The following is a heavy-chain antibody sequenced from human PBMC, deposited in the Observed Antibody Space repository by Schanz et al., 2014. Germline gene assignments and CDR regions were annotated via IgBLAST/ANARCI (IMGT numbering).Heavy chain of an antibody. CDR1: GGSFSAYY. D-gene: IGHD2-21*01. J-gene: IGHJ3*01. CDR3: TRSTLWSYDV. Sequence: QLHQWGAGLLKPSETLSLTCAVSGGSFSAYYWSWIRQPPGKGLEWIGEISYNGGANNPSLQGRVTISGDTSKKEVSLTLRSVTAADTAVYYCTRSTLWSYDVWGRGTMVIVSS. V-gene: IGHV4-34*01. CDR2: ISYNGGA.